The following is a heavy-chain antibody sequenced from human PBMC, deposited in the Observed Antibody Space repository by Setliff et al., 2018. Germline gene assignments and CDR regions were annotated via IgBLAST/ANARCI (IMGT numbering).Heavy chain of an antibody. CDR3: AKDVSPPGTNGWHPDVLDI. CDR2: ISASGRTT. D-gene: IGHD6-19*01. CDR1: RFTFSNYA. J-gene: IGHJ4*02. Sequence: GGSLRLSCAASRFTFSNYAMSWVRQAPGKGLEWVSAISASGRTTYSADSVKGRFTISRDNSKNTLSLQMNSLRAEDTAVYYCAKDVSPPGTNGWHPDVLDIWGQGTLVTVSS. V-gene: IGHV3-23*01.